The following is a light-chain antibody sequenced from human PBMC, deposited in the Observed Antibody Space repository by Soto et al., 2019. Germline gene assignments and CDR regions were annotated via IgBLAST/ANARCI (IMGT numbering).Light chain of an antibody. CDR1: QSVSNN. CDR2: GAS. J-gene: IGKJ1*01. Sequence: EIVMTQSPATLSVSPGERATLSCRASQSVSNNLAWYQQKPGQAPRLLIYGASTRAIGFPARFIGSGSGTEFTFTFSSLQSEDFAVYYCQQYNNWRTFGQGTKVDIK. CDR3: QQYNNWRT. V-gene: IGKV3-15*01.